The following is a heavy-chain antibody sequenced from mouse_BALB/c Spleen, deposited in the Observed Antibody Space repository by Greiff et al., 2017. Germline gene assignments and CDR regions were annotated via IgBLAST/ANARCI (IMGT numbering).Heavy chain of an antibody. CDR1: GFTFSSYT. D-gene: IGHD2-3*01. J-gene: IGHJ4*01. V-gene: IGHV5-12-2*01. CDR2: ISNGGGST. Sequence: EVHLVESGGGLVQPGGSLKLSCAASGFTFSSYTMSWVRQTPEKRLEWVAYISNGGGSTYYPDTVKGRFTISRDNAKNTLYLQMSSLKSEDTAMYYCARHDDYDAMDYWGQGTSVTVSS. CDR3: ARHDDYDAMDY.